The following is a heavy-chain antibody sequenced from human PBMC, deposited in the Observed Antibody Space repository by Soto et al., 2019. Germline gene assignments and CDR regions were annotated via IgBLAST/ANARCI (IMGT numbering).Heavy chain of an antibody. J-gene: IGHJ3*02. Sequence: SETLSLTCTVSGGSISSYYWSWIRQPPGKGLEWIGYIYYSGSTNYNPSLKSRVTISVDTSKNQFSLKLSSVTAADTAVYYCARLGGDIVVVPAAIKRPPLAFDIWGQGTMVTVSS. CDR2: IYYSGST. CDR1: GGSISSYY. V-gene: IGHV4-59*08. CDR3: ARLGGDIVVVPAAIKRPPLAFDI. D-gene: IGHD2-2*02.